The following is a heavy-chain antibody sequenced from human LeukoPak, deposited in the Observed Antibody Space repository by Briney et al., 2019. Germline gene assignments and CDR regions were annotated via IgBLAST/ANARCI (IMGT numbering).Heavy chain of an antibody. CDR3: ARDNFEMGSFDS. CDR1: GFTFSSYS. Sequence: PGGSLRLSCAASGFTFSSYSMNWVRQAPGKGLGLVSYISSSSSTIYYADSVKGRFTISRDNAKNSLYLQMNSLRAEDTAVYYCARDNFEMGSFDSWGQGTLVTVSS. J-gene: IGHJ4*02. V-gene: IGHV3-48*01. CDR2: ISSSSSTI. D-gene: IGHD5-24*01.